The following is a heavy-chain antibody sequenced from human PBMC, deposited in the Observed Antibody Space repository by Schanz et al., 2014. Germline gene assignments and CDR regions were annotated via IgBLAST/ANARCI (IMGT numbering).Heavy chain of an antibody. V-gene: IGHV3-23*01. J-gene: IGHJ4*02. CDR2: ISGSGGST. Sequence: EVQLLESGGGLVQPGGSLRLSCAASGFTFSSYAMSWVRQAPGKGLEWVSGISGSGGSTYYADSVKGRFTISRDNSKNTLYLQMNSLRAEDTAVYYCAKDLLYGAPMPLNHLDYGGQGTLVTGSS. D-gene: IGHD2-2*01. CDR3: AKDLLYGAPMPLNHLDY. CDR1: GFTFSSYA.